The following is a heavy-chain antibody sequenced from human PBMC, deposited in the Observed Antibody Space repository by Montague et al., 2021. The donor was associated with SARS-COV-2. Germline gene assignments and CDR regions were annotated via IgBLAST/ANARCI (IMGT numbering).Heavy chain of an antibody. CDR2: IYHSGST. D-gene: IGHD2-15*01. Sequence: SETLSLTCTVSGYSISSGYYWGWIRQPPGKGLEWIGSIYHSGSTYYNPSLKSRVTISVDTSKNQFSLKLSSVTAADTAVYYCARLTAGYCSGGSRYWGTGFDYWGQGTLVTVSS. V-gene: IGHV4-38-2*02. CDR1: GYSISSGYY. J-gene: IGHJ4*02. CDR3: ARLTAGYCSGGSRYWGTGFDY.